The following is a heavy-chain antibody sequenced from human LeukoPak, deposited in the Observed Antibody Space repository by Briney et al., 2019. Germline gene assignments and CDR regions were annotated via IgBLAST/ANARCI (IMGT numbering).Heavy chain of an antibody. D-gene: IGHD2-15*01. J-gene: IGHJ5*02. Sequence: QTGGSLRLSCAASGFTFSSYSMTWVRQAPGKGLEWVSTIRSNGGDTFYTDSVKGRFTISRDNPKNTLYLEMNSLRAEDTAVYYCARGGYTTWFDPWGQGTLVTVSS. CDR2: IRSNGGDT. CDR1: GFTFSSYS. CDR3: ARGGYTTWFDP. V-gene: IGHV3-23*01.